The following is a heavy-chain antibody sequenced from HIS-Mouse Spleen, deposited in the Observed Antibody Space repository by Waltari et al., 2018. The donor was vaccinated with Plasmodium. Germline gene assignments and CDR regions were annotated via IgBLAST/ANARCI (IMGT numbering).Heavy chain of an antibody. J-gene: IGHJ4*02. CDR1: GFTVSSNY. Sequence: EVQLVETGGGLIQPGGSLRLSCAASGFTVSSNYMSWVRQAPGKGVGVCPCILRVGSTHYQDPGKVRFLNTRDNSKKTMLLQMTSWSAEETADYYWARVAVGWGVIWYYFDYWGQGTLVTVSS. D-gene: IGHD3-16*02. V-gene: IGHV3-53*02. CDR3: ARVAVGWGVIWYYFDY. CDR2: ILRVGST.